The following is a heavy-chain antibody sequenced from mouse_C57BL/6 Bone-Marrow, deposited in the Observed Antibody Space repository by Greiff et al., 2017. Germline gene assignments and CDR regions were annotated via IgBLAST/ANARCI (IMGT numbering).Heavy chain of an antibody. D-gene: IGHD1-1*01. V-gene: IGHV1-69*01. CDR3: ARLREAWFAY. J-gene: IGHJ3*01. CDR1: GYTFTSYW. Sequence: QVQLQQPGAELVMPGASVKLSCKASGYTFTSYWMHWVKQRPGQGLEWIGEIDPSDSYTNYNQKFKGKSTLTVDKSSSTAYMQLSSLTSEDSAVYYCARLREAWFAYWGQGTLVTVSA. CDR2: IDPSDSYT.